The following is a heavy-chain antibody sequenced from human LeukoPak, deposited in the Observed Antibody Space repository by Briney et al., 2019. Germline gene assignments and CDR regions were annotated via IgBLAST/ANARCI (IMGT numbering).Heavy chain of an antibody. CDR3: ARGTSAGGPISPFDF. D-gene: IGHD6-13*01. CDR2: IQGDGSNT. V-gene: IGHV3-74*01. J-gene: IGHJ4*02. CDR1: GFTFSKNW. Sequence: GGALRPSCVASGFTFSKNWVHWVRQAPGKGLVWVSRIQGDGSNTNYADSVKGRFSISRDNAKSTVYLQMNSLRAEDTGIYYCARGTSAGGPISPFDFWGQGTVVTVSS.